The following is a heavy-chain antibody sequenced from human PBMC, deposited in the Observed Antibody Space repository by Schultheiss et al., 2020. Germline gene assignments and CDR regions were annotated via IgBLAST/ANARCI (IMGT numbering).Heavy chain of an antibody. CDR2: VSGSGATT. CDR3: AKDSYYDFWSSYSTVGNYGMDV. J-gene: IGHJ6*02. D-gene: IGHD3-3*01. V-gene: IGHV3-23*01. CDR1: GFTFSTYA. Sequence: GGSLRLSCAASGFTFSTYAMNWVRQAPGKGLEWVSIVSGSGATTYYADSVKGRFIVSRDSLTNTLYLQMNSLRPEDTAVYYCAKDSYYDFWSSYSTVGNYGMDVWGHGTTVTVSS.